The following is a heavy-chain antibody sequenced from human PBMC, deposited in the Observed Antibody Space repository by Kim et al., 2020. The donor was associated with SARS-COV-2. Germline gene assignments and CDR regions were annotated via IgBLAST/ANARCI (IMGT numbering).Heavy chain of an antibody. J-gene: IGHJ6*03. D-gene: IGHD3-3*01. CDR1: GYTFTSYG. CDR3: ARVPLVTIFGVVIIKYYYMDV. CDR2: ISAYNGNT. Sequence: ASVKVSCKPSGYTFTSYGISWVRQAPGQGLEWMGWISAYNGNTNYAQKLQGRVTMTTDTSTSTAYMELRSLRSDDTAVYYCARVPLVTIFGVVIIKYYYMDVWGKGTTVTVSS. V-gene: IGHV1-18*01.